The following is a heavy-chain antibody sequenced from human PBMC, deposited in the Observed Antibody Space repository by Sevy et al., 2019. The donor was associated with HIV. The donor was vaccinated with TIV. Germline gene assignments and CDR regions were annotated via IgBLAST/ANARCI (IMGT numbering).Heavy chain of an antibody. Sequence: SETLSLTCGVYNGSFSGYYWSWIRQSPEEGLEWIGQINHSGSTNYNPSLKSRITISIDMSKSQFSLNLSSVTAADTAIYYCGRSGSYYQVSWFDPWGQGTLVTVSS. J-gene: IGHJ5*02. CDR2: INHSGST. V-gene: IGHV4-34*01. CDR1: NGSFSGYY. CDR3: GRSGSYYQVSWFDP. D-gene: IGHD3-10*01.